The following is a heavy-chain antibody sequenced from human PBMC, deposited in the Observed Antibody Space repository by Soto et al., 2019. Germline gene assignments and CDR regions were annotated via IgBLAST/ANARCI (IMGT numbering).Heavy chain of an antibody. Sequence: VASVKVSCKASGGTFSSYAISWVRQAPGQGLEWMGGIIPIFGTANYAQEFQGRVTITADESTSTAYMELSSLRSEDTAVYYCARETTRAAAAGIDYYYGMDVWGQGTTVTVSS. CDR2: IIPIFGTA. CDR1: GGTFSSYA. V-gene: IGHV1-69*13. J-gene: IGHJ6*02. CDR3: ARETTRAAAAGIDYYYGMDV. D-gene: IGHD6-13*01.